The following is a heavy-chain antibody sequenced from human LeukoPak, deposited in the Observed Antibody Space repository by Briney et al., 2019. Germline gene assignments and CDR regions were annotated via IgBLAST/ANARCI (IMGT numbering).Heavy chain of an antibody. D-gene: IGHD1-1*01. V-gene: IGHV4-59*08. J-gene: IGHJ5*02. CDR1: GGSINSYY. CDR2: MYSSGSA. CDR3: ARLNIKNWNDVLVWFDP. Sequence: SETLSLTCTVSGGSINSYYWNWIRQPPGKGLEWIAYMYSSGSANYNPSLKSRVTTSVDTSKNQFSLKLSSVTAADTAVYYCARLNIKNWNDVLVWFDPSGQGTLVTVSS.